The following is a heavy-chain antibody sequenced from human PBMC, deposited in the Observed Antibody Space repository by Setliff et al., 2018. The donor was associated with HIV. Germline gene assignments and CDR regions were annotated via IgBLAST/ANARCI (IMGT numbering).Heavy chain of an antibody. D-gene: IGHD3-16*01. CDR3: ARGTLYYDYVWGTPFPFDY. J-gene: IGHJ4*02. CDR2: IYYSGST. CDR1: GGSISSHF. Sequence: SETLSLTCTASGGSISSHFWRWIRQPPGKGLEWIGSIYYSGSTHYNPSLKSRVTISVVTPKNQFSLKLSSFTAADTAVYYCARGTLYYDYVWGTPFPFDYWGQGTLVTVSS. V-gene: IGHV4-59*11.